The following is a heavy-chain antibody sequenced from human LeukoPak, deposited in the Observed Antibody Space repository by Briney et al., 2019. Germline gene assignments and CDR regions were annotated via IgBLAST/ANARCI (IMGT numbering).Heavy chain of an antibody. CDR1: GFTFSSYA. CDR2: IGASGDST. V-gene: IGHV3-23*01. J-gene: IGHJ4*02. Sequence: PGGSLRLSCAASGFTFSSYAMSWVRRAPGKGLEWVSGIGASGDSTYYADSVKGRFTISRDNSKNTLFLQMNSLRAEDTATYYCAKDIMAVAGNYFDYWGQGTLVTVSS. D-gene: IGHD6-19*01. CDR3: AKDIMAVAGNYFDY.